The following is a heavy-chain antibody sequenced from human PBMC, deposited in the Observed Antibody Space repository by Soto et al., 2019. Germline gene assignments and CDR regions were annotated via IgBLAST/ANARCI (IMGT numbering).Heavy chain of an antibody. CDR1: GFTFSSYA. J-gene: IGHJ4*02. D-gene: IGHD6-6*01. V-gene: IGHV3-23*01. Sequence: GGSLRLSCAASGFTFSSYAMSWVRQSPGKGLEWVSAIPGSSSSTYYAGSVKGRFTISRDNSKNTLYLQMNSLRVEDTAVYYCAKIGDSSSVSLPLVLLDHWGQGALVTVSS. CDR3: AKIGDSSSVSLPLVLLDH. CDR2: IPGSSSST.